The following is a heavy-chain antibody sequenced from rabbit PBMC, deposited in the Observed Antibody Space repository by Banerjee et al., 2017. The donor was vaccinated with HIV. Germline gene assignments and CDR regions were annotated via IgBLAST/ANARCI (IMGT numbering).Heavy chain of an antibody. J-gene: IGHJ4*01. CDR1: GFSTSSGYW. Sequence: EESGGGLVKPEGSLTLTCKASGFSTSSGYWICWVRQAPGKGLEWIGCSANTYYASWAKGRFSISKTSSTTVTLQMTGLTAADTATYFCAREIYGDYSNWDLWGPGTLVTVS. CDR2: SANT. D-gene: IGHD2-1*01. V-gene: IGHV1S45*01. CDR3: AREIYGDYSNWDL.